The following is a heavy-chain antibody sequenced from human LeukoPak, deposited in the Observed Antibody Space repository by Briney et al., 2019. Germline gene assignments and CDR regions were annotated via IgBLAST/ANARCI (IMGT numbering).Heavy chain of an antibody. CDR1: GFTFSSYS. D-gene: IGHD6-6*01. CDR2: ISSSSSYI. V-gene: IGHV3-21*01. J-gene: IGHJ4*02. CDR3: ARADYSSLSFDY. Sequence: GGSLRLSYAASGFTFSSYSMNWVRQAPGKGLEWVSSISSSSSYIYYADSVKGRFTISRDNAKNSLYLQMNSLRAEDTAVYYCARADYSSLSFDYWGQGTLVTVSS.